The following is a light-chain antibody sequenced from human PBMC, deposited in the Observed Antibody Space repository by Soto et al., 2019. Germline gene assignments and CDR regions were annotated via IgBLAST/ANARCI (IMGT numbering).Light chain of an antibody. J-gene: IGKJ4*01. V-gene: IGKV1-5*01. Sequence: DIQMTQSPSTLSASVGDRVTITCRASQSISSWLTWYQQKPGKAPKLLIYDASSSESGVPSRFSGSGSGTEFTLTISSLQPDDFATYYCQQYNSSFGGGTKVEIK. CDR3: QQYNSS. CDR1: QSISSW. CDR2: DAS.